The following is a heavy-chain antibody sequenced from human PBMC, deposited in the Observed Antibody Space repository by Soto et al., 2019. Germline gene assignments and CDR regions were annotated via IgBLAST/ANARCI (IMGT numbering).Heavy chain of an antibody. Sequence: LSLTCNVSGGAIDSGGYYWCWIRQHPGKGLEWIGYIYYSGSTYYNPSLKSRVSISIDASKNQFSLELISVTAADTAVYYCARVGTSYARRGLDVWGQGTTVTVSS. J-gene: IGHJ6*02. CDR1: GGAIDSGGYY. D-gene: IGHD7-27*01. CDR2: IYYSGST. V-gene: IGHV4-31*03. CDR3: ARVGTSYARRGLDV.